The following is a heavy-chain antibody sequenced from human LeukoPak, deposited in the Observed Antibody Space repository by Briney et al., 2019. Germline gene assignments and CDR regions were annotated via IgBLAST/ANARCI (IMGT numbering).Heavy chain of an antibody. CDR2: ISGSGGST. J-gene: IGHJ4*02. CDR1: GFTFSSYA. CDR3: AKAGGSSSWYSELDC. D-gene: IGHD6-13*01. Sequence: GGSLRLSCAASGFTFSSYAMSWVRQAPGKGLEWVSAISGSGGSTYYADSVKGRFTISRDNSKNTLYLQMNSLRAEDTAVYYCAKAGGSSSWYSELDCWGQGTLVTVSS. V-gene: IGHV3-23*01.